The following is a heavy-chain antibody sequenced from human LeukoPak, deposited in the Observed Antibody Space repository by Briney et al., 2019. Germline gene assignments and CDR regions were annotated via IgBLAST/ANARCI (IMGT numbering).Heavy chain of an antibody. CDR2: ISGSGGST. D-gene: IGHD4-11*01. J-gene: IGHJ4*02. V-gene: IGHV3-23*01. CDR1: GFTFSSYA. CDR3: AKRGATTVITSYFDY. Sequence: GGSLRLSCGASGFTFSSYAMSWVRQAPGKGLEWVLAISGSGGSTYYADSVKGRFTISRDNSKNTVYLQMNRLRGDDTAVYYCAKRGATTVITSYFDYWGQGTLVTVSS.